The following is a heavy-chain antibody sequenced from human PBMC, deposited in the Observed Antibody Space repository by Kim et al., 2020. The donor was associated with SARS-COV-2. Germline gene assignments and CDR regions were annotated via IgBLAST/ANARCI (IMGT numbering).Heavy chain of an antibody. CDR1: GYSFTSYW. J-gene: IGHJ6*02. V-gene: IGHV5-51*01. CDR2: IYPGDSDT. CDR3: ARQPAYSSSYYYGMDV. D-gene: IGHD6-6*01. Sequence: GESLKISCKGSGYSFTSYWIGWVRQMPGKGLEWMGIIYPGDSDTRYSPSFQGQVTISADKSISTAYLQWSSLKASDTLMYYCARQPAYSSSYYYGMDVWGQGTTVTVSS.